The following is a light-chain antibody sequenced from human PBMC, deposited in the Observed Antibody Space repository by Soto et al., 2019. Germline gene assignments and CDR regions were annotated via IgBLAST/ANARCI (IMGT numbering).Light chain of an antibody. CDR3: QPRSKWRT. V-gene: IGKV3-11*01. CDR2: DAS. Sequence: EFGLTQYPSKLSLSPVERATLSCRASQSVSSYLAWYQQKPGQAPRLLIYDASKRATGIPARFSGSGFGTDYTLTICSLEPEDFAVYYCQPRSKWRTFGQGTKVDIK. CDR1: QSVSSY. J-gene: IGKJ1*01.